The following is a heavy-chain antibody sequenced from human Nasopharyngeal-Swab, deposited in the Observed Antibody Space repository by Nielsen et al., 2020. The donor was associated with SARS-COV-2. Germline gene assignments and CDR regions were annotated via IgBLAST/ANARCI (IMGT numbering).Heavy chain of an antibody. CDR1: VGSFSGYY. D-gene: IGHD6-19*01. V-gene: IGHV4-34*01. CDR2: INHSGST. CDR3: ARGRGSSGLTYNWFDP. Sequence: SQTLSLTCAVYVGSFSGYYWSWIHQPPGKGLEWIGEINHSGSTNYNPSLKSRVTISVDTSKNQFSLKLSSVTAADTAVYYCARGRGSSGLTYNWFDPWGQGTLVTVSS. J-gene: IGHJ5*02.